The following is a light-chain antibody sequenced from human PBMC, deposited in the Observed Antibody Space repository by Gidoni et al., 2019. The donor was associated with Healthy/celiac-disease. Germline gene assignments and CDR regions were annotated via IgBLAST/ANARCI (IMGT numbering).Light chain of an antibody. CDR2: KAS. CDR1: QSIRSW. J-gene: IGKJ1*01. CDR3: QQYNSYPWT. V-gene: IGKV1-5*03. Sequence: DIQMTQSPSTLSASVGDRVTITCRASQSIRSWLAWYQQKPGKAPKLLIYKASSVESGVPSRFSGSGSGTEFTLTISSLQPDDLATYYCQQYNSYPWTVGQGTKVEIK.